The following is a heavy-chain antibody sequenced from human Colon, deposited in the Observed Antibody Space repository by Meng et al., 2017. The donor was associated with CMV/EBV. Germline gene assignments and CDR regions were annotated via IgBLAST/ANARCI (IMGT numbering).Heavy chain of an antibody. Sequence: GESLKISCAASGFTFSDYYMSWIRQAPGKGLEWVSYISSSGSTIYYADSVKGRFTISRDNSKNTLYLQMNSLRAEDTAVYYCANLMGATLYYFHSWGQGTLVTVSS. CDR3: ANLMGATLYYFHS. CDR2: ISSSGSTI. J-gene: IGHJ4*02. D-gene: IGHD1-26*01. V-gene: IGHV3-11*01. CDR1: GFTFSDYY.